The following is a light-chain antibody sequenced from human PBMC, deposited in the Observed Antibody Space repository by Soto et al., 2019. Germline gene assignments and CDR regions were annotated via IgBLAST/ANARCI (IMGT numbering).Light chain of an antibody. CDR1: QSVTSAY. CDR2: GAS. CDR3: QQYGSSPWA. J-gene: IGKJ1*01. Sequence: EIVLTQSPGTLSLSPGDRATLSCRASQSVTSAYVAWYQQKPGQAPRLLIYGASRRAIGIPDRFSGSGSGTDFTLTISRLETEDFAVYYCQQYGSSPWAFGPGTKVEIK. V-gene: IGKV3-20*01.